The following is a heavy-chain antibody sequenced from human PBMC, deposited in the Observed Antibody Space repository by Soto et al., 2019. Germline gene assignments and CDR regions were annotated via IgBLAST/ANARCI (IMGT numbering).Heavy chain of an antibody. CDR2: ISYDGSNK. Sequence: SLRLSCAASGFTFSSYGMHWVRQAPGKGLEWVAVISYDGSNKYYADSVKGRFTISRDNSKNTLYLQMNSLRAEDTAVYYCAKDRVAAAGTGHKYGMDVWGQGTTVTVSS. J-gene: IGHJ6*02. V-gene: IGHV3-30*18. CDR3: AKDRVAAAGTGHKYGMDV. CDR1: GFTFSSYG. D-gene: IGHD6-13*01.